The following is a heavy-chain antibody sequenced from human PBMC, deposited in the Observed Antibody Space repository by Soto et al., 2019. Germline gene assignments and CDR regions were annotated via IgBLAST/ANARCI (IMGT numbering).Heavy chain of an antibody. Sequence: PSETLSLTCAVSGGSISSSNWWSWVRQPPGKGLEWIGEIYHSGSTNYNPSLKSRVTISVDKSKNQFSLKLSSVTAADTAVYYCAREGRGTYYDFWSGYYNWGQGTLVTVSS. D-gene: IGHD3-3*01. CDR1: GGSISSSNW. J-gene: IGHJ4*02. CDR3: AREGRGTYYDFWSGYYN. V-gene: IGHV4-4*02. CDR2: IYHSGST.